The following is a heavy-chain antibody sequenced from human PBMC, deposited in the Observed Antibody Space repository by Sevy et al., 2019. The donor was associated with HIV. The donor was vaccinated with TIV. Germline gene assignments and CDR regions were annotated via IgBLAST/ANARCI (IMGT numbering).Heavy chain of an antibody. CDR3: GSEGRDYYYYYMDV. V-gene: IGHV3-33*08. CDR2: IWYDGGNK. J-gene: IGHJ6*03. Sequence: GGSLRLSCAASGFTFSSYGMHWVRQAPGKGLEWVAVIWYDGGNKYYADSVKGRFTISRDNSKNTLYLQMNSLRAEDTAVYYCGSEGRDYYYYYMDVWGKGTTVTVSS. CDR1: GFTFSSYG.